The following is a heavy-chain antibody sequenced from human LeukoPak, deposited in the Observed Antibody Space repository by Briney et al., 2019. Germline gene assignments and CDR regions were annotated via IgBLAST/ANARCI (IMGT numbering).Heavy chain of an antibody. J-gene: IGHJ3*02. V-gene: IGHV3-21*01. D-gene: IGHD3-10*01. CDR1: GFIFSDYS. CDR2: ISSSSSYT. CDR3: ASFGSGSNLDAFDI. Sequence: ETGGSLRLSCAASGFIFSDYSLNWVRQAPGKGLEWVSSISSSSSYTKSADSVKGRFTISRDNAKNSLYLQMNSLRDEDTAVYYCASFGSGSNLDAFDIGAKAQWSPSLQ.